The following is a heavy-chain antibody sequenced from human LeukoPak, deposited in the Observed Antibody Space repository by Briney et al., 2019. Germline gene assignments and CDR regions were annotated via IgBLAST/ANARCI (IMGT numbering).Heavy chain of an antibody. CDR1: GGSISSGSYY. D-gene: IGHD6-13*01. V-gene: IGHV4-61*02. CDR3: AREERGPCSSSWCYFDY. J-gene: IGHJ4*02. CDR2: IYTSGST. Sequence: PSETLSLTCTVSGGSISSGSYYWSWIRQPAGKGLEWIGRIYTSGSTNYNPSLKSRVTISVDTSKNQFSLKLSSVTAADTAVYYCAREERGPCSSSWCYFDYWGQGTLVTVSS.